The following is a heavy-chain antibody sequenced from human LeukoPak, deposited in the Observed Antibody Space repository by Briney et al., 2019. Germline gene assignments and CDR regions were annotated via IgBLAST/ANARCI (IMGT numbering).Heavy chain of an antibody. V-gene: IGHV1-69*13. Sequence: ASVKVSCKASGGTFSSYAISWVRQAPGQGLEWMGGIIPIFGTANYAQKFQGRVTITADESTSTAYMELSSLRSEDTAVYYCARRPFGGSYEYFDYWGQGTLVTVSP. CDR3: ARRPFGGSYEYFDY. J-gene: IGHJ4*02. CDR1: GGTFSSYA. D-gene: IGHD1-26*01. CDR2: IIPIFGTA.